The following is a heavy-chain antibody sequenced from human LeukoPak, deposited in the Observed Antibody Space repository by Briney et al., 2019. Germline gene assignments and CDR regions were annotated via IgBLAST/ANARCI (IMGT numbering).Heavy chain of an antibody. CDR1: GFTFSSYW. D-gene: IGHD3-22*01. CDR3: AKDRYYYDSSGYHDY. V-gene: IGHV3-30*18. J-gene: IGHJ4*02. CDR2: ISYDGSNK. Sequence: GGSLRLSCAASGFTFSSYWMHWVRQAPGKGLVWVAVISYDGSNKYYADSVKGRFTISRDNSKNTLYLQMNSLRAEDTAVYYCAKDRYYYDSSGYHDYWGQGTLVTVSS.